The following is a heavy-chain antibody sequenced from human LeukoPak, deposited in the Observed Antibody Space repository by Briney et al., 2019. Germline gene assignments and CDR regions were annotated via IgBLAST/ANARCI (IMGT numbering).Heavy chain of an antibody. Sequence: GRSLRLSCAASGFTFSSYAMHWVRQAPGKGLEWVAVISYDGSNKYYADSVKGRFTISGDNSKNTLYLQMNSLRAEDTAVYYCARDGASVGYSSGWYVGDFDYWGQGTLVTVSS. V-gene: IGHV3-30*04. D-gene: IGHD6-19*01. CDR2: ISYDGSNK. CDR1: GFTFSSYA. CDR3: ARDGASVGYSSGWYVGDFDY. J-gene: IGHJ4*02.